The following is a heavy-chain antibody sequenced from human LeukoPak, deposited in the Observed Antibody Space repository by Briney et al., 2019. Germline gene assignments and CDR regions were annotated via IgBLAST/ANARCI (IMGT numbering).Heavy chain of an antibody. D-gene: IGHD6-19*01. V-gene: IGHV1-2*02. Sequence: GASVKVSCKASGYTFTGYYMQWVRQAPGQGLEWMGWINPNSGGTNYAQKFQGRVTMTRDTSISTAYMELRSLRSDDTAVYYRARYARIAVAGTTNWFDPWGQGTLVTVSS. CDR2: INPNSGGT. CDR1: GYTFTGYY. CDR3: ARYARIAVAGTTNWFDP. J-gene: IGHJ5*02.